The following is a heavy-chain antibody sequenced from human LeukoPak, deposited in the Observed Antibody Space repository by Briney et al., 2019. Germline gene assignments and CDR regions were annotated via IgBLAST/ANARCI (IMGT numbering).Heavy chain of an antibody. V-gene: IGHV3-7*03. CDR3: ARDPVPAANTNAFDI. J-gene: IGHJ3*02. D-gene: IGHD2-2*01. Sequence: GGSLRLSCAASGFTFSSYWMSWVRQAPGKGLEWVANIKQDGSEKYYVDSVKGRSTISRDNAKNSLYLQMNSLRAEDTAVYYCARDPVPAANTNAFDIWGQGTMVTVSS. CDR1: GFTFSSYW. CDR2: IKQDGSEK.